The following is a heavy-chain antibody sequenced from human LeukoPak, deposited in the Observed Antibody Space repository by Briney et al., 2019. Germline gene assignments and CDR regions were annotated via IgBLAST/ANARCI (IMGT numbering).Heavy chain of an antibody. CDR1: EFSLSTGGMA. Sequence: SGPTLVNPTQTLTLTCTFSEFSLSTGGMAVAWIRQPPGKALEWLALLYWDDDKRYNSSLSDRLTITKDTSKNQVVLTMTNMDPVDTATYYCALRGGYGSQYFQHRGQGTLVTVSS. V-gene: IGHV2-5*02. J-gene: IGHJ1*01. D-gene: IGHD5-18*01. CDR2: LYWDDDK. CDR3: ALRGGYGSQYFQH.